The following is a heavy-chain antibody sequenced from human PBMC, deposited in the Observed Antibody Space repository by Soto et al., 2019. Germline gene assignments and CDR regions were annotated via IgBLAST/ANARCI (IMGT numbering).Heavy chain of an antibody. CDR2: INPNSGGT. D-gene: IGHD5-12*01. V-gene: IGHV1-2*02. Sequence: ASVKVSCKASGYTFTGYYMHWVRQAPGQGLEWMGWINPNSGGTNYAQKFQGRVTMTRDTSISTAYMELSRLRSDDTAVYYCAREGEKWLLYDFDYWGQGNLVTVSS. CDR1: GYTFTGYY. J-gene: IGHJ4*02. CDR3: AREGEKWLLYDFDY.